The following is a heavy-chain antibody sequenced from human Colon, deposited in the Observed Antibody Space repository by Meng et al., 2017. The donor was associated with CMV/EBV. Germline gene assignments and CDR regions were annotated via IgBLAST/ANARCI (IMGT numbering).Heavy chain of an antibody. Sequence: QITLKESGPTLVKPTQTLTLTCTFSGFSFTTDKAGVGWIRHPPGKALEWLALIYWDDDTRYSPSLKTRLTITRDTSKNQVILTMTNMDPADTATYYCVHRSYSGQDDYWGQGAPVTVSS. J-gene: IGHJ4*02. V-gene: IGHV2-5*02. CDR2: IYWDDDT. D-gene: IGHD5-12*01. CDR1: GFSFTTDKAG. CDR3: VHRSYSGQDDY.